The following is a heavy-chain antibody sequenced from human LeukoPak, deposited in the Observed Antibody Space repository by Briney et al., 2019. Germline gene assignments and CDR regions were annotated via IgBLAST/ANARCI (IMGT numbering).Heavy chain of an antibody. CDR1: GFTFSSYA. J-gene: IGHJ6*03. CDR2: ISGSGGST. CDR3: AKGGSYSSGWYRYYYMDV. V-gene: IGHV3-23*01. D-gene: IGHD6-19*01. Sequence: GGSLRLSCAASGFTFSSYAMSRVRQAPGKGLEWVSAISGSGGSTYYADSVRGRFTISRDNSKNTLYLQMNSLRAEDTAVYYCAKGGSYSSGWYRYYYMDVWGKGTTVTVSS.